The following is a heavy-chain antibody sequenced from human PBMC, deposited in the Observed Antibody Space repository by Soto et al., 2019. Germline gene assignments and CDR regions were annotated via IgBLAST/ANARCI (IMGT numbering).Heavy chain of an antibody. Sequence: SETLSLTCTVSGGSISSSSYYWGWIRQPPGKGLEWIGSIYYSGSTYHNPSLKSRVTISVDTSKNQFSLKLSSVTAADTAVYYCAGSGYGFLGYYFDYWGQGTLVTVSS. V-gene: IGHV4-39*01. CDR3: AGSGYGFLGYYFDY. CDR1: GGSISSSSYY. J-gene: IGHJ4*02. CDR2: IYYSGST. D-gene: IGHD5-12*01.